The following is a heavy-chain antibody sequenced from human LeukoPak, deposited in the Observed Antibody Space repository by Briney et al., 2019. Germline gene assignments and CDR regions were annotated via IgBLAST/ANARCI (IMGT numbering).Heavy chain of an antibody. V-gene: IGHV4-4*09. J-gene: IGHJ4*02. CDR1: GGSISSYY. Sequence: SETLSLTCTVSGGSISSYYWSWIRQPPGKGLEWIGYIYTSGSTNYNPSLKSRVTISVDTSKNQFSLKLSSVTAADTALSYCARQAPYDGSLDYWHQGTLVSVT. D-gene: IGHD3-10*01. CDR2: IYTSGST. CDR3: ARQAPYDGSLDY.